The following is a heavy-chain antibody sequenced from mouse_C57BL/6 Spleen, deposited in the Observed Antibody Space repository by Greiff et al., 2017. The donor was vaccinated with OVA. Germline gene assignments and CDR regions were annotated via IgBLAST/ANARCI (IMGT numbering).Heavy chain of an antibody. J-gene: IGHJ4*01. Sequence: QVQLKQPGAELVMPGASVKLSCKASGYTFTSYWMHWVKQRPGQGLEWIGEIDPSDSYTNYNQKFKGKSALTVDKSSSTAYMQLSSLTSEDSAVYYCARRLRDAMDYWGQGTSVTVSS. CDR3: ARRLRDAMDY. CDR1: GYTFTSYW. CDR2: IDPSDSYT. V-gene: IGHV1-69*01. D-gene: IGHD2-4*01.